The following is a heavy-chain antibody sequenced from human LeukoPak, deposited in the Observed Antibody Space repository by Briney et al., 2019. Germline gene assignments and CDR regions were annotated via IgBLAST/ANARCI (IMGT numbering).Heavy chain of an antibody. CDR2: INHSGST. Sequence: SETLSLTCAVYGGSFSGYYWSWIRQPPGKGLEWIGEINHSGSTNYNPSLKSRVTISVDTSKNQFSLKLSSVTAADTAVYYCAGTVGSRIAAAGTPPYFDYWGQGTLVTVSS. CDR3: AGTVGSRIAAAGTPPYFDY. D-gene: IGHD6-13*01. J-gene: IGHJ4*02. V-gene: IGHV4-34*01. CDR1: GGSFSGYY.